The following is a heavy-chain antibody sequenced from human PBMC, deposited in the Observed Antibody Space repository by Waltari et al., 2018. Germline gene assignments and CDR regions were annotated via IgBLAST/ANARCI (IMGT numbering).Heavy chain of an antibody. D-gene: IGHD5-12*01. J-gene: IGHJ3*02. CDR1: GGTFSSYA. CDR2: ITPIFGTA. V-gene: IGHV1-69*08. Sequence: QVQLVQSGAEVKKPGSSVKVSCKASGGTFSSYAISWVRQAPGQGLEWMGRITPIFGTANDAQKFQGRVTITADKSTSTAYMELSSLRSEDTAVYYCARGALVATPNGEDDAFDIWGQGTMVTVSS. CDR3: ARGALVATPNGEDDAFDI.